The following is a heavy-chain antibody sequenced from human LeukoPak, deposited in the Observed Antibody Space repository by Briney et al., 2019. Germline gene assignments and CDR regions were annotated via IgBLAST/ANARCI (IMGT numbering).Heavy chain of an antibody. Sequence: SVKVSCKASGGTFSSYAICWERQAPGQGLEWMGRIIPILGIANYAQKFQGRVTITADKSTSTAYMELSSLRSEDTAVYYCARDRALIVGATMGRNYYYGMDVWGQGTTVTVSS. CDR3: ARDRALIVGATMGRNYYYGMDV. CDR1: GGTFSSYA. D-gene: IGHD1-26*01. J-gene: IGHJ6*02. CDR2: IIPILGIA. V-gene: IGHV1-69*04.